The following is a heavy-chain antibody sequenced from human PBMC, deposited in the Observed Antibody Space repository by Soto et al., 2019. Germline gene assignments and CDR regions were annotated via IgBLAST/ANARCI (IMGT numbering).Heavy chain of an antibody. V-gene: IGHV3-23*01. Sequence: EVQLLESGGGLVQPGGSLRLSCAASGFTFSSYAMSWVRQAPGKGLEWVSVISGSGGSTYYADSVKGRFTISRDNSKNTLYLQMNSLRAEDMAIYYCAKSRFGADLDYWGQGTLVTVSS. J-gene: IGHJ4*02. CDR3: AKSRFGADLDY. D-gene: IGHD3-10*01. CDR1: GFTFSSYA. CDR2: ISGSGGST.